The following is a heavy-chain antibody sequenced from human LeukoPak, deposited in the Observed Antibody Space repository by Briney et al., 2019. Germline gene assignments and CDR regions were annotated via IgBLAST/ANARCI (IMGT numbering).Heavy chain of an antibody. D-gene: IGHD3-22*01. J-gene: IGHJ4*02. CDR1: GGSISSSSYY. CDR3: ASTYDSSGYYPFDY. V-gene: IGHV4-39*01. Sequence: PSETLSLTCTVPGGSISSSSYYWGWIRQPPGKGLEWIGSIYYSGSTYYNPSLKSRVTISVDTSKNQFSLKLSSVTAADTAVYYCASTYDSSGYYPFDYWGQGTLVTVSS. CDR2: IYYSGST.